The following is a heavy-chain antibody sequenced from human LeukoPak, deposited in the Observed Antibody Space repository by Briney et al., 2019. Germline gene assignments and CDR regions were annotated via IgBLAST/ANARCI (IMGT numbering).Heavy chain of an antibody. J-gene: IGHJ4*02. CDR2: IIPIFGTA. D-gene: IGHD3-22*01. CDR1: GGIFSSYA. V-gene: IGHV1-69*13. Sequence: SVKVSCKASGGIFSSYAISWVRQAPGQGLEWMGGIIPIFGTANYAQKFQGRVTITADESTSTAYMELSSLRSDDTAVYYCARDTSYYYDSSGYYRNWGQGTLVTVSS. CDR3: ARDTSYYYDSSGYYRN.